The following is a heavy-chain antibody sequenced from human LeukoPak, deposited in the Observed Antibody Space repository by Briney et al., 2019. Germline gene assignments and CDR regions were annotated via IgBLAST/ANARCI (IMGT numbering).Heavy chain of an antibody. Sequence: GGSLRLSCAASGFTFSSYGMQWVRQAPGKGLEWVAFIRYDGSNKYYVDSVQGRFTISRDNAKNSLFLQMDSLRAEDTAVYFCARHGYYVFDYWGQGTLVTVSS. CDR3: ARHGYYVFDY. CDR2: IRYDGSNK. D-gene: IGHD4-17*01. CDR1: GFTFSSYG. V-gene: IGHV3-30*02. J-gene: IGHJ4*02.